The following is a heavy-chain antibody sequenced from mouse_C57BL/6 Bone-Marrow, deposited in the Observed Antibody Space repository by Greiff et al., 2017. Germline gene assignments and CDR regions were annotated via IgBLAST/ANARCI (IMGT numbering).Heavy chain of an antibody. Sequence: VQLQQPGAELVMPGASVKLSCKASGYTFTSYWMPWVKQRPGQGLEWIGGIDPSDSYTNYNQKFKGKSTLTVDKSSSTAYMQLSSLTSEDSAVYYCAREEIYYDYGFAYWGQGTLVTVSA. J-gene: IGHJ3*01. V-gene: IGHV1-69*01. CDR3: AREEIYYDYGFAY. CDR1: GYTFTSYW. CDR2: IDPSDSYT. D-gene: IGHD2-4*01.